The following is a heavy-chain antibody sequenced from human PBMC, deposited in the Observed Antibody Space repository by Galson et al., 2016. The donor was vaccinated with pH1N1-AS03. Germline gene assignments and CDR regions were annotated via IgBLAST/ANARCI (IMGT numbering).Heavy chain of an antibody. Sequence: SETLSLTCTVSGGSISSSTYYWGWVRQPPGKGLEWIGNIYHSGSTYYNPSFKSRVTISLDKSKNQFSLKLNSVTAADTAVYFCVMDTTTWMRFDYWGQGSLVIVSA. D-gene: IGHD1-1*01. CDR3: VMDTTTWMRFDY. J-gene: IGHJ4*02. CDR2: IYHSGST. V-gene: IGHV4-39*07. CDR1: GGSISSSTYY.